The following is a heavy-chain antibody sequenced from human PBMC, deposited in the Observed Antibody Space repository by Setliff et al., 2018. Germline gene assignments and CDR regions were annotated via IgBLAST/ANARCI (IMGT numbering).Heavy chain of an antibody. D-gene: IGHD3-3*01. Sequence: GESLRLSCSASGFTFSSLWMAWVRQAPGKGLEWVANINQGGSDQFYVESVKGRFTISRDNAKNSLYLQMNSLRVEDTAVYYCARDVFDFRTGQAGPWGQGTQVTVS. J-gene: IGHJ5*02. V-gene: IGHV3-7*01. CDR1: GFTFSSLW. CDR2: INQGGSDQ. CDR3: ARDVFDFRTGQAGP.